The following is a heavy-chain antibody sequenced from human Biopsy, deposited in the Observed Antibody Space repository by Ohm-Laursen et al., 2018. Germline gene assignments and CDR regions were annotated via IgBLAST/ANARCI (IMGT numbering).Heavy chain of an antibody. CDR2: IYYSGNT. CDR1: GGSISSETNY. D-gene: IGHD3-3*01. J-gene: IGHJ4*02. Sequence: SDTLSLTCTVSGGSISSETNYWGWIRQSPGKGLEWIGNIYYSGNTDYSPSLKSRVTISVDTSNNQFSLKLRSVTAADTAVYYCARQVDFWSGYVDYWGQGTLVAVSS. CDR3: ARQVDFWSGYVDY. V-gene: IGHV4-39*01.